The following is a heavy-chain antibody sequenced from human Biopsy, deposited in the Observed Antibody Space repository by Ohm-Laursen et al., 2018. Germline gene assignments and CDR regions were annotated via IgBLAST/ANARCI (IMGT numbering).Heavy chain of an antibody. CDR1: GYIFTSYY. CDR3: ARAVAGTGGVFDS. J-gene: IGHJ4*02. V-gene: IGHV1-46*01. Sequence: ASSVKVSCKTSGYIFTSYYIHWVRQAPGQGLEWMASINPSGGSTTYAQRFQGRLIMTRDTSTSSIYMELSSLRSEETAIYFCARAVAGTGGVFDSWGQGTLVTVSS. CDR2: INPSGGST. D-gene: IGHD6-19*01.